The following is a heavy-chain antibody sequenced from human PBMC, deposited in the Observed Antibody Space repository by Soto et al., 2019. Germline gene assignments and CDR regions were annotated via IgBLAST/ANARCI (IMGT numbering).Heavy chain of an antibody. CDR3: VRHLRARGVVRHGPLGS. D-gene: IGHD3-10*01. Sequence: PGESLKISCQGSGYTFANSWLAWVRQMPGKGLEWLGNIFPGDSDTKYSPSFQGRVTLSADTSISTAYLHWSSLKASDTAIYFCVRHLRARGVVRHGPLGSWGQGTLVTVSS. V-gene: IGHV5-51*01. CDR2: IFPGDSDT. J-gene: IGHJ4*02. CDR1: GYTFANSW.